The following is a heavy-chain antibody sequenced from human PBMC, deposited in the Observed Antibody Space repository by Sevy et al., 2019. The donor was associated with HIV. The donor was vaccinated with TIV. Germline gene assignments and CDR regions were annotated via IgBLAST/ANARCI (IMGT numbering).Heavy chain of an antibody. CDR2: ISYDGSNK. CDR3: ARAFTIFGVAPRRYYYGMDV. CDR1: GFTFSSYA. D-gene: IGHD3-3*01. V-gene: IGHV3-30-3*01. J-gene: IGHJ6*02. Sequence: GGSLRLSCAASGFTFSSYAMHWVRQAPGKGLEWVAVISYDGSNKYYADSVKGRFTISRDNSKNTLYRQMNSLRAEDTAVYYCARAFTIFGVAPRRYYYGMDVWGQGTTVTVSS.